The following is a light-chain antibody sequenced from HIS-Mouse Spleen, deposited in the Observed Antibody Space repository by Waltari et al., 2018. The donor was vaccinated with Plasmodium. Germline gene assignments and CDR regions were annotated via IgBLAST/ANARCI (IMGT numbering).Light chain of an antibody. J-gene: IGLJ2*01. CDR2: QDS. Sequence: SYELTQPPSVSVSPGQPASITCSGANLGDTYACWYQQKPGQSPVLVIYQDSKRPSGIPERFSGNTATLTISGTQAMDEADYYCQAWDSSTVVFGGGTKLTVL. CDR1: NLGDTY. V-gene: IGLV3-1*01. CDR3: QAWDSSTVV.